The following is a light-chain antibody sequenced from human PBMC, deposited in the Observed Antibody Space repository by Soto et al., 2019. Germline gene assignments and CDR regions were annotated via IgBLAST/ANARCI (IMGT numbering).Light chain of an antibody. CDR3: QQSSEATWT. J-gene: IGKJ1*01. CDR2: AAS. V-gene: IGKV1-39*01. CDR1: QSIISY. Sequence: DIQMTQSPSSLSAFVGDRITITCRASQSIISYLNWFQQKPGKAPKLLIYAASSLQSGVPSRFSGSGSGTDFTLTISSLQPEDFATYYCQQSSEATWTFGQGTKVDNK.